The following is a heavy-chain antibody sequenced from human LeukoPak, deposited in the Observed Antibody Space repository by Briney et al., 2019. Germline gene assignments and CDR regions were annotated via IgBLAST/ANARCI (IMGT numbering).Heavy chain of an antibody. J-gene: IGHJ3*02. V-gene: IGHV1-2*02. CDR1: GYTFTGYY. Sequence: ASVKVSCKASGYTFTGYYMHWVRQAPGQGLEWMGWINPNSGGTNYAQKLQGRVTMTRDTSISTAYMELSRLRSDDTAVYYCASGSGSYYSNDAFDIWGQGTMVTVSS. D-gene: IGHD1-26*01. CDR2: INPNSGGT. CDR3: ASGSGSYYSNDAFDI.